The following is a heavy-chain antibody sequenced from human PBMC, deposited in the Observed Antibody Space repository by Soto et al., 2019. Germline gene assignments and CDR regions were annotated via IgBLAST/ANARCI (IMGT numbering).Heavy chain of an antibody. V-gene: IGHV4-31*03. D-gene: IGHD3-3*01. J-gene: IGHJ6*02. CDR3: AGQVRVDYYYYGMDV. CDR1: GGSISSGGYY. CDR2: IYYSGST. Sequence: PSETLSLTCTVSGGSISSGGYYWSWIRQHPGKGLEWIGYIYYSGSTYYNPSLKSRVTISVDTSKNQFSLKLSSVTAADTAVYYCAGQVRVDYYYYGMDVWGQGTTVTVSS.